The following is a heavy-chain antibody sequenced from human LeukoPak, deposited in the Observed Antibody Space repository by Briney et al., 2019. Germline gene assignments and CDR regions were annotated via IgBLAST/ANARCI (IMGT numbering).Heavy chain of an antibody. Sequence: SQTLSLTCAISGDSVSSNSGAWHWIRRSPPRGLEWLGRTYYRSKWYNDSAVSVKSRITINPDTSKNQFSLQLNSVTPEDTAVYYCARGVWSTGRFGYWGQGTLVTVSS. J-gene: IGHJ4*02. CDR3: ARGVWSTGRFGY. V-gene: IGHV6-1*01. D-gene: IGHD1-14*01. CDR1: GDSVSSNSGA. CDR2: TYYRSKWYN.